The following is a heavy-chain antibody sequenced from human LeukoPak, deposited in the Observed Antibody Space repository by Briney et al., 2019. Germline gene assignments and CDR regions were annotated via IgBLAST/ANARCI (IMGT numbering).Heavy chain of an antibody. V-gene: IGHV3-30*18. CDR3: AKDRYSYAFEYSDS. CDR2: ISSDGRTT. D-gene: IGHD5-18*01. J-gene: IGHJ4*02. CDR1: GFTFSSYG. Sequence: GRSLRLSCAASGFTFSSYGIHWVRQAPGKGLEWVAVISSDGRTTYYADSVKGRFTISRDNSKSTMYVQMNSLRTEDTAVYYCAKDRYSYAFEYSDSWGQGTLVTVSS.